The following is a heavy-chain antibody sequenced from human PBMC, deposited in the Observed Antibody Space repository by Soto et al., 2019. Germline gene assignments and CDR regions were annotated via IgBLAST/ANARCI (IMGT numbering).Heavy chain of an antibody. D-gene: IGHD2-2*01. CDR3: ARRGSASWRNWFDS. V-gene: IGHV4-39*01. CDR2: IYYDGIT. Sequence: XETLSLTCSVSGGSITSTLDYWGWIRQSPGKVLEWIGNIYYDGITFYNPSLKSRVTISVDTSKRQFSLRVSSVTAADTAVYYCARRGSASWRNWFDSWGQGTLVTVSS. CDR1: GGSITSTLDY. J-gene: IGHJ5*01.